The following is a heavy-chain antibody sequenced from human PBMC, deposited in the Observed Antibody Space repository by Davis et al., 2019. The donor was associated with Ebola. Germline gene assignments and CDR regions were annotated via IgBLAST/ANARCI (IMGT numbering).Heavy chain of an antibody. CDR3: ARHLGGTIAVAGIDC. D-gene: IGHD6-19*01. Sequence: GGSLRLSCAASGFTFSSYAMHWVRQAPGKGLEWVAVISYDGSNGYYADSVKGRFSISRDNSKNTLYLQMNSLRAEDTAVYYCARHLGGTIAVAGIDCRGQGTLVTVSS. V-gene: IGHV3-30*04. CDR1: GFTFSSYA. J-gene: IGHJ4*02. CDR2: ISYDGSNG.